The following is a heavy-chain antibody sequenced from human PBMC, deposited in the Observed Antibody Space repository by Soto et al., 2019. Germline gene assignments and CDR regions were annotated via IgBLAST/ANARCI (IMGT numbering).Heavy chain of an antibody. CDR2: INANNGNP. CDR3: GVSRGWWAFHY. V-gene: IGHV1-3*01. D-gene: IGHD6-13*01. J-gene: IGHJ4*02. CDR1: GYTFTTYD. Sequence: QVLLVQSGAEVKKPGASVQISCKASGYTFTTYDMHWVRQAPGQRLEWMGSINANNGNPKYSQRFQGRATFTRDTSATTGYMDLSSLISADTAVYYWGVSRGWWAFHYWGQGTLVTVSS.